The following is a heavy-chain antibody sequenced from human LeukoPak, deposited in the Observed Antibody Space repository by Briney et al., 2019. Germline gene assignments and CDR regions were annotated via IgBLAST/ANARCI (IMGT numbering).Heavy chain of an antibody. J-gene: IGHJ5*02. D-gene: IGHD3-10*01. CDR2: ISYDGSNK. Sequence: GGSLRLSCAASGFTFSSYAMHWVRQAPGKGLEWVAVISYDGSNKYYADSVKGRFTISRDNSKNTLYLQMNSLRAEDTAVYYCAKEELAFGEFNWFDPWGQGTLVTVSS. V-gene: IGHV3-30*04. CDR1: GFTFSSYA. CDR3: AKEELAFGEFNWFDP.